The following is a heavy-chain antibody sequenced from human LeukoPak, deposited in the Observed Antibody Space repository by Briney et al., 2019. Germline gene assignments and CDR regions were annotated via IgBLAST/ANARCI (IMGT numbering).Heavy chain of an antibody. J-gene: IGHJ4*02. D-gene: IGHD3-22*01. Sequence: GASVKVSCKASRYTFTSYGISWVRQAPGQGLEWMGWISAYNGNTNYAQKLQGRVTMTTDTSTSTAYMELRSLRSDDTAVYYCAREAYYYDSSGYYSDYWGQGTLVTVSS. CDR3: AREAYYYDSSGYYSDY. CDR1: RYTFTSYG. V-gene: IGHV1-18*01. CDR2: ISAYNGNT.